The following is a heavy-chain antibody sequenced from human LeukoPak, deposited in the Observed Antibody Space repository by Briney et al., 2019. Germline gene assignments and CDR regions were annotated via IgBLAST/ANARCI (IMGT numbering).Heavy chain of an antibody. Sequence: SETLSLTCTVSGGSISSYYWSWIRQPPGKGLEWIGYIYYSGSTNYNPSLKSRVTISVDTSKNQFSLKLSSVTAAGTAVYYCARSIPSDFWSGYQEYYYYYMDVWGKGTTVTVSS. CDR2: IYYSGST. CDR3: ARSIPSDFWSGYQEYYYYYMDV. J-gene: IGHJ6*03. V-gene: IGHV4-59*01. D-gene: IGHD3-3*01. CDR1: GGSISSYY.